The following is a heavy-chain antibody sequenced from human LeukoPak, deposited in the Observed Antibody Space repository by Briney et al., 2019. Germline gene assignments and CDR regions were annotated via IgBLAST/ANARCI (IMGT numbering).Heavy chain of an antibody. CDR2: ISSNGDYI. Sequence: GGSLRLSCGVSEFTFSTYTMNWVRQAPGKGLEWVSSISSNGDYIYYADSVRGRFTISRDNAKNSPYLQMNSLRGADTAVYYCAREWGYGYYYFDYWGQGTLVTVSS. D-gene: IGHD5-12*01. J-gene: IGHJ4*02. CDR1: EFTFSTYT. V-gene: IGHV3-21*06. CDR3: AREWGYGYYYFDY.